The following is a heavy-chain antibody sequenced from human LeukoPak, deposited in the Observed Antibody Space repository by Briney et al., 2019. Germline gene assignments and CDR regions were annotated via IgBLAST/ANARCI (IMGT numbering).Heavy chain of an antibody. CDR2: INPNSGGT. CDR3: ARDPFPGYYDFWSGYYTGGYWFDP. CDR1: GYTFTGYY. D-gene: IGHD3-3*01. V-gene: IGHV1-2*02. J-gene: IGHJ5*02. Sequence: ASVKVSCKAPGYTFTGYYMHWVRPAPGQGLEWMGWINPNSGGTNYAQKFQGRVTMTRDTSISTAYMELSRLRSDDTAVYYCARDPFPGYYDFWSGYYTGGYWFDPWGQGTLVTVSS.